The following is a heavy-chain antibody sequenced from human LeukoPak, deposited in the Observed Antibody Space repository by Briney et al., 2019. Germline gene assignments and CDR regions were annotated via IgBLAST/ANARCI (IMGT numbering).Heavy chain of an antibody. V-gene: IGHV3-23*01. CDR3: AKVSQQHLRNTHFDY. CDR2: ISGSGAST. Sequence: PGGSLRLSCAASEFTFSTYAMSWVRQAPGKGLEWVSAISGSGASTYYADSVKGRFTISRDNSKSTLYLQMNSLRADDTALYYCAKVSQQHLRNTHFDYWGQGTLVTVSS. J-gene: IGHJ4*02. D-gene: IGHD6-13*01. CDR1: EFTFSTYA.